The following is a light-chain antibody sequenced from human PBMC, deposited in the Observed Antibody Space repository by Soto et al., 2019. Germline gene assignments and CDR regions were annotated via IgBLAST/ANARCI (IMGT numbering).Light chain of an antibody. Sequence: EIVLMQSPGTLSLSPGERATLSCRASQSMTRTYIAWYQKKPGQAPRLLIYAASIRAPGIPDKFSGTGSGTDYSLTIDRLEPEDSAVYYCHQYGSSSWTFGQGTKVEIK. CDR1: QSMTRTY. V-gene: IGKV3-20*01. CDR2: AAS. CDR3: HQYGSSSWT. J-gene: IGKJ1*01.